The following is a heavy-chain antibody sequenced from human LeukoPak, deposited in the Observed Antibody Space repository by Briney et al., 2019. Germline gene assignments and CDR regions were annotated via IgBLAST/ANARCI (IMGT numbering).Heavy chain of an antibody. Sequence: GGSLRLSCAASAFTFSSYAMSWVRKAPRKGLEWVSAISGSGGSTYYADSVKVRFTIPRDNSKNTLYLQMNGLRDEDTAVYYCAKGKTYYYGSGSPYNWFDPWGQGTLVTVSS. J-gene: IGHJ5*02. CDR1: AFTFSSYA. V-gene: IGHV3-23*01. D-gene: IGHD3-10*01. CDR3: AKGKTYYYGSGSPYNWFDP. CDR2: ISGSGGST.